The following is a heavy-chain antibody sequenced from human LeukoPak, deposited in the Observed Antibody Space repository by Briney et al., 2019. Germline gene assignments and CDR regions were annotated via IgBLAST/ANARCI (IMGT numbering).Heavy chain of an antibody. Sequence: GGSLRLSCAASGFTVSSNYMSWVRQAPGKGLEWVSFLRFDSTSNYYAESVRGRFTISRDNSKNILYLQINSLRAEDTAVYFCAKIDTFDYDTSGRHWLDSWGQGTLVTVSS. CDR1: GFTVSSNY. CDR3: AKIDTFDYDTSGRHWLDS. V-gene: IGHV3-30*02. J-gene: IGHJ5*01. D-gene: IGHD4/OR15-4a*01. CDR2: LRFDSTSN.